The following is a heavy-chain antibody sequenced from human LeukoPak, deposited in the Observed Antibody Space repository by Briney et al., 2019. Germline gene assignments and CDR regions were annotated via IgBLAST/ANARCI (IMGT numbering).Heavy chain of an antibody. CDR3: EGGTY. V-gene: IGHV3-7*02. CDR2: INQDGSKT. J-gene: IGHJ4*02. D-gene: IGHD3-16*01. Sequence: PGGSLRLSCAASGFTFSGYWMSWVRQSPGKGLEWVANINQDGSKTSYVDSVRGRFTISRDNAKNSLFLQMNSLRAEDTAVYYCEGGTYWGQGTLVTVSS. CDR1: GFTFSGYW.